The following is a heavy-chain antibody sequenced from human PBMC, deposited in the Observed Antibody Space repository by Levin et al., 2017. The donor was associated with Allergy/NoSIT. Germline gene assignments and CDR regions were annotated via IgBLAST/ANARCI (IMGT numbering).Heavy chain of an antibody. CDR1: GYTLTELS. CDR3: TTVSGGSKELHYYAMDV. D-gene: IGHD3-10*01. J-gene: IGHJ6*02. CDR2: FDPEERET. Sequence: KPGESLKISCKVSGYTLTELSMHWVRQAPGKGLEWMGGFDPEERETVYAQKFQGRVTMTEDTSRDTAYMELNSLRCEDTAVYYCTTVSGGSKELHYYAMDVWGQGTTVTVSS. V-gene: IGHV1-24*01.